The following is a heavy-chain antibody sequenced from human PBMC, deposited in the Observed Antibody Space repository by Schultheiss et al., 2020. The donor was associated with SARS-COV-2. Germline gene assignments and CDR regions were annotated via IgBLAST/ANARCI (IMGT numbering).Heavy chain of an antibody. CDR1: GGSVSSGSYY. V-gene: IGHV4-61*01. D-gene: IGHD5-24*01. CDR2: VYYSGST. Sequence: SQTLSLTCTVSGGSVSSGSYYWSWIRQTPGKGLEWIGYVYYSGSTDYDPSLKSRVAILVDTSKNQFSLRLSSVTAADTAVYYCARSETDTIAHFDYWGQGTLVTVSS. CDR3: ARSETDTIAHFDY. J-gene: IGHJ4*02.